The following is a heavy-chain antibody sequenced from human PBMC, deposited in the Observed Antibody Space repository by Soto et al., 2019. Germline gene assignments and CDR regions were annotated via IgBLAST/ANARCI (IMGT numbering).Heavy chain of an antibody. D-gene: IGHD3-10*02. CDR2: IYYSGNT. V-gene: IGHV4-30-4*01. Sequence: QVQLQESGPGLVKPSQTLSLTCSVSGGSISSGYYYWSWIRQPPGKGLEWIGNIYYSGNTYYNPALKSRLIISVDTSKNQFSLTVGSVTAADTAVYYCASCSLYGMDGWGQGTTGTVSS. CDR3: ASCSLYGMDG. CDR1: GGSISSGYYY. J-gene: IGHJ6*02.